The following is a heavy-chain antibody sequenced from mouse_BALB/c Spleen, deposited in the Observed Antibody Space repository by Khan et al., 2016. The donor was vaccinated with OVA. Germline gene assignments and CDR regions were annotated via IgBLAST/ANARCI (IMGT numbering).Heavy chain of an antibody. CDR2: ISTYSVNT. CDR3: AIRDYFDY. Sequence: QVRLQQSGPELVRPGVSVKISCKGSGYTFTDYSMHWVKQSHAKCLEWIGVISTYSVNTNYNQKFKGKATMTVDKSSSTAYMELARLTSEDSAIYYCAIRDYFDYWGQGTTLTVSS. J-gene: IGHJ2*01. V-gene: IGHV1S137*01. CDR1: GYTFTDYS.